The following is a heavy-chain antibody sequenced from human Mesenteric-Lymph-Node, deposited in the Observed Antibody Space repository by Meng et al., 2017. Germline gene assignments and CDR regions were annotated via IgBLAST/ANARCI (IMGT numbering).Heavy chain of an antibody. Sequence: ETLSLTCAVYGGSFSGYYWSWVRQAPGKGLEWVANIKQDGSEKYYVDSVKGRFTISRDNAKNSPYLQMNSLRAEDTAVYYCARDQAPYSSGWYGDYYYYGMDVWGQGTTVTVSS. V-gene: IGHV3-7*01. CDR3: ARDQAPYSSGWYGDYYYYGMDV. CDR1: GGSFSGYY. J-gene: IGHJ6*02. D-gene: IGHD6-19*01. CDR2: IKQDGSEK.